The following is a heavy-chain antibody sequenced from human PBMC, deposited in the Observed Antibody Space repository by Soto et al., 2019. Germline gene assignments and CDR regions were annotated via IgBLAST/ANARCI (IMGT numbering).Heavy chain of an antibody. CDR1: GYTFTSYG. CDR2: ISAYNGNT. D-gene: IGHD2-2*01. Sequence: GASVKVSCKASGYTFTSYGIIWVRQAPGQGLEWMGWISAYNGNTNYAQKLQGRVTMTTDTSTSTAYMELRSLRSDDTAVYYCAICSSTSCYEGGDYWGQGTLVTVSS. J-gene: IGHJ4*02. V-gene: IGHV1-18*01. CDR3: AICSSTSCYEGGDY.